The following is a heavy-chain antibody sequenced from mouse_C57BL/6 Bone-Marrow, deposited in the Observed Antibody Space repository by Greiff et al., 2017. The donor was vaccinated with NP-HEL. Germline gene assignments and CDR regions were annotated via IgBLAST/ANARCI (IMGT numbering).Heavy chain of an antibody. CDR3: ASTVVAEDAMDY. J-gene: IGHJ4*01. V-gene: IGHV1-81*01. Sequence: QVQLQQSGAELARPGASVKLSCKASGYTFTSYGISWVKQRTGQGLEWIGEIYPRSGNTYYNEKFKGKATLTADKSASTADMELRSLTSEDSAVYFCASTVVAEDAMDYWGQGTSVTVSS. CDR2: IYPRSGNT. CDR1: GYTFTSYG. D-gene: IGHD1-1*01.